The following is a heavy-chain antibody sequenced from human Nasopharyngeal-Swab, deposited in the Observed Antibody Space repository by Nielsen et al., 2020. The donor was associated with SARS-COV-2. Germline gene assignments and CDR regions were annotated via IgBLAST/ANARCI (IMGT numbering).Heavy chain of an antibody. CDR3: ARTPPLDYHFDC. D-gene: IGHD3/OR15-3a*01. CDR2: IDWADDK. CDR1: GFSLTTSGMC. Sequence: SGPTLVQPTQTLTLTCSFSGFSLTTSGMCVSWVRQPPGKALEWLALIDWADDKYYSTSLKTRLTISRDTSKNQVVLTMTDMDPVDTATYFCARTPPLDYHFDCWGQGALVTVSS. J-gene: IGHJ4*02. V-gene: IGHV2-70*20.